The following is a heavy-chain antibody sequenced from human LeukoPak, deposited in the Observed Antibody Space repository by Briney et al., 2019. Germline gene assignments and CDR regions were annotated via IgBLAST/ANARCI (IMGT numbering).Heavy chain of an antibody. V-gene: IGHV4-38-2*01. CDR1: GYSISSGYY. CDR3: ARWPSGTYSPGWYCDL. D-gene: IGHD1-26*01. CDR2: IYHSRST. Sequence: SETLSLTCAVSGYSISSGYYRGWIRQPPGKGLERIGSIYHSRSTYYNPSLKSRVTISLDTSKNQFSLKLTSVTAADTAVYYCARWPSGTYSPGWYCDLWGRGTLVTVSS. J-gene: IGHJ2*01.